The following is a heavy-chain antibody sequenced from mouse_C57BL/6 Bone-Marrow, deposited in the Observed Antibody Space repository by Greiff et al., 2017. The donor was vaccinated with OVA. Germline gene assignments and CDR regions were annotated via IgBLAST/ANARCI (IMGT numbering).Heavy chain of an antibody. Sequence: QVQLQQPGAELVRPGTSVKLSCKASGYTFTSYWMHWVKQRPGQGLEWIGVIDPSDSYTNSNQKFKGKATLTVDTSSSTAYMQLSSLTSEDSAVYYCALYQAWFAYWGQGTLVTVSA. CDR1: GYTFTSYW. CDR2: IDPSDSYT. J-gene: IGHJ3*01. CDR3: ALYQAWFAY. V-gene: IGHV1-59*01.